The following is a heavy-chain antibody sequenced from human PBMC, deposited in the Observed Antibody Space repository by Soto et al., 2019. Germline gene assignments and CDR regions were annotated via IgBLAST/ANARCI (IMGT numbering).Heavy chain of an antibody. Sequence: GGSLRLSCAASGFTFSSYWMSWVRQAPGKGLEWVANIKQDGSEKYYVDSVKGRFTISRDNAKNSLYLQMNSLRAEDTAVYYCAREAPARGGKGYYYYGMDVWGQGTTVTAP. CDR2: IKQDGSEK. J-gene: IGHJ6*02. CDR3: AREAPARGGKGYYYYGMDV. CDR1: GFTFSSYW. D-gene: IGHD2-15*01. V-gene: IGHV3-7*01.